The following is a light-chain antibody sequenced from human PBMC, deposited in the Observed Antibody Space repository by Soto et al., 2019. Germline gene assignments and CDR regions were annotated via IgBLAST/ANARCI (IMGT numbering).Light chain of an antibody. Sequence: EIVLTQSPATLSSSPGERATLSCRASQSVSSYLAWYQQKPGQAPRLLIYDASNRATGIPARFSGSGSGTDFTLTICSLEPEDCAVYYCQQRSNPLTFGGGTKVEIK. J-gene: IGKJ4*01. CDR2: DAS. CDR3: QQRSNPLT. CDR1: QSVSSY. V-gene: IGKV3-11*01.